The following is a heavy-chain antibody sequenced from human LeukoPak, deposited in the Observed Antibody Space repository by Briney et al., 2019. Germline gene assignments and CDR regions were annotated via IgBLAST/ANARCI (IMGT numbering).Heavy chain of an antibody. CDR3: WRHDSLIPC. D-gene: IGHD3-16*01. Sequence: PGGSLRLSCAASGFTLSDYAMSWVRQAPGKGLEWVSGISDSGRSSYYTDSVKGRCTISRDNSKNTLSLQINNLRTEDTAVYFCWRHDSLIPCWGQATLVTVTS. CDR2: ISDSGRSS. CDR1: GFTLSDYA. J-gene: IGHJ4*02. V-gene: IGHV3-23*01.